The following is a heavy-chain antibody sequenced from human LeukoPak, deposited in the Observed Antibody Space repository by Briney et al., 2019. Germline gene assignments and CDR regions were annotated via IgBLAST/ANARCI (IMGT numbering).Heavy chain of an antibody. Sequence: GGSLRLSCAASGFTFSSYSMNWIRQAPGKGLEWVSSISSSSSYIYYADSVKGRFTISRDNAKNSLYLQMNSLRAEDTAVYYCARAQGRGYSYGFPTQIDYWGQGTLVTVSS. V-gene: IGHV3-21*01. CDR3: ARAQGRGYSYGFPTQIDY. CDR1: GFTFSSYS. J-gene: IGHJ4*02. CDR2: ISSSSSYI. D-gene: IGHD5-18*01.